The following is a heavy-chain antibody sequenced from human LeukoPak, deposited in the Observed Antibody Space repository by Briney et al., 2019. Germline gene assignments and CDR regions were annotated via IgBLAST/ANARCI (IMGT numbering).Heavy chain of an antibody. Sequence: GASVKVSCKASGYTFTSYGISWVRQAPGQGLEWMGWISAYNGNTNYAQKLQGRVTMTTDTSTSTAYMELRSLRSDDTAVYYCARGTPLTYYYGSGLSPSDYYYGMDVWGQGTTVTVSS. J-gene: IGHJ6*02. CDR1: GYTFTSYG. D-gene: IGHD3-10*01. CDR3: ARGTPLTYYYGSGLSPSDYYYGMDV. CDR2: ISAYNGNT. V-gene: IGHV1-18*01.